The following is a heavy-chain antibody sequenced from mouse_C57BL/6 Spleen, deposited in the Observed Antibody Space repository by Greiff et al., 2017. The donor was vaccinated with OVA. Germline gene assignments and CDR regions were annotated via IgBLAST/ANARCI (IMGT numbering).Heavy chain of an antibody. V-gene: IGHV1-69*01. J-gene: IGHJ1*03. CDR2: IDPSDSYT. Sequence: QVQLQQPGAELVMPGASVKLSCKASGYTFTSYWMHWVKQRPGQGLEWIGEIDPSDSYTNYNQKFKGKSTLTVDKSSSTAYMQLSSLTSEDSAVYDCARSITTGVATDFDVWGTGTTVTVSS. CDR1: GYTFTSYW. D-gene: IGHD1-1*01. CDR3: ARSITTGVATDFDV.